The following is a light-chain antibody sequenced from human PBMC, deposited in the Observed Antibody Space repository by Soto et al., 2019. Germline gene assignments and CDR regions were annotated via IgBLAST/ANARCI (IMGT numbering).Light chain of an antibody. V-gene: IGKV3-20*01. J-gene: IGKJ2*01. CDR1: QSVSNNY. CDR2: GSS. CDR3: QQYGSSPPYT. Sequence: EVVLTQSPGTLSLSPGERATLSCRASQSVSNNYFAWYQQKPGQAPRLLIFGSSDRLTGIPDRFSGSGSGTDFTLTISRLEPEDFAVYYCQQYGSSPPYTFGQGTKREIK.